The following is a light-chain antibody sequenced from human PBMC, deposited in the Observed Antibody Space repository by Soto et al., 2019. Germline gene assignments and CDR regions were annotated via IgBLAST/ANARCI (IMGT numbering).Light chain of an antibody. CDR2: DAS. V-gene: IGKV1-5*01. J-gene: IGKJ1*01. CDR1: QSISNW. Sequence: DIQMTQSPSTLSASVGDRVTITCRASQSISNWLAWYQQKPGKAPKLLVYDASTLESGVPSRFSGSGSGTEFTLTISSLQPDDFATFYCQHYGTYSHTFGQGTKVDIK. CDR3: QHYGTYSHT.